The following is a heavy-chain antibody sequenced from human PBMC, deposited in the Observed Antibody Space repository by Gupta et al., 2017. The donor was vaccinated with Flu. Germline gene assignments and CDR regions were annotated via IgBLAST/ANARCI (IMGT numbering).Heavy chain of an antibody. Sequence: QVQLQESGPGLVKPSQTLSITCTISGRSLSSDGYYLSLIRHHPGNGLELIGYIHDSGRTYYTPSLESRLTISVDTSKNQFSLKLSSVTAADTAVYYCARWNVVSGWYIDYWGQGTLVTVSS. CDR3: ARWNVVSGWYIDY. CDR2: IHDSGRT. V-gene: IGHV4-31*03. CDR1: GRSLSSDGYY. J-gene: IGHJ4*02. D-gene: IGHD6-19*01.